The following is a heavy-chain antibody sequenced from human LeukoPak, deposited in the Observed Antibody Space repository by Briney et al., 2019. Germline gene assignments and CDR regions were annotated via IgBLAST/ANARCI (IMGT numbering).Heavy chain of an antibody. CDR3: ARAGQEDYLWGTYRDDY. J-gene: IGHJ4*02. Sequence: ASVKVSCKASGYTFTSYDIIWVRQATGQGLVWMGWMNPNSGNTGYAQKFQGRATMTRNTSTSTAYMELSSLRSEDTAIYYCARAGQEDYLWGTYRDDYWGQGTLVTVSS. D-gene: IGHD3-16*02. CDR2: MNPNSGNT. CDR1: GYTFTSYD. V-gene: IGHV1-8*01.